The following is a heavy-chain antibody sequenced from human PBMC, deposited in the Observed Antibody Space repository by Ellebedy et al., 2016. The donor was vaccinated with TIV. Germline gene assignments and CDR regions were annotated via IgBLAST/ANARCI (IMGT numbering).Heavy chain of an antibody. Sequence: MPGGSLRLSCTVSGGSISPYYWSWVRQSPGRGLEWIGFISETGSTNYSPSLEGRVTISADTSKNQFSLKLTSVTAADTAVYYCASEPPYFYGASGIYLQDFWGQGTLVTVSS. V-gene: IGHV4-59*08. CDR1: GGSISPYY. J-gene: IGHJ4*02. CDR3: ASEPPYFYGASGIYLQDF. D-gene: IGHD3-10*01. CDR2: ISETGST.